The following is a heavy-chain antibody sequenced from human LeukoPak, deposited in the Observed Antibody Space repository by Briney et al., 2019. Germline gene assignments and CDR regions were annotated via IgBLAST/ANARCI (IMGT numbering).Heavy chain of an antibody. Sequence: SETLSLTCTVSGGSVSRGGFHWSWIRQPPGKGLEWIGEIYHSGSTNYNPSLKSRVTISVDKSKNQFSLKLSSVTAADTAVYSCARGSVGYYDSSGYYHWGQGTLVTVSS. CDR3: ARGSVGYYDSSGYYH. CDR1: GGSVSRGGFH. CDR2: IYHSGST. J-gene: IGHJ5*02. V-gene: IGHV4-30-2*01. D-gene: IGHD3-22*01.